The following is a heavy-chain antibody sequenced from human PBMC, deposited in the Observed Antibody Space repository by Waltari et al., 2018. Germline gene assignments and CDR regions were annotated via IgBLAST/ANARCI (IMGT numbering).Heavy chain of an antibody. Sequence: QVLLQQWGAGLLKPSETLSLTCAVYGGSLNFYSWRWIRQPPGEGVEWIGEITHSGSTNYNPSLKSRVSISVDTPNNQFSLKLTSVTAADTAAYYCARRGYCGIDCYSNYFDFWGQGTLVTVSS. CDR2: ITHSGST. V-gene: IGHV4-34*01. CDR3: ARRGYCGIDCYSNYFDF. CDR1: GGSLNFYS. D-gene: IGHD2-21*01. J-gene: IGHJ4*02.